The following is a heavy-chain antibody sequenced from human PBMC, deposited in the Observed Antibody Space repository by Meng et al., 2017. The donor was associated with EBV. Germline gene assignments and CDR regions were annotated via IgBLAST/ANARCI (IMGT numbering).Heavy chain of an antibody. CDR3: ARAPDNWNDGPYY. J-gene: IGHJ4*02. CDR2: MNPNSGNT. V-gene: IGHV1-8*01. Sequence: QVQLVQPGAEVKKPGASVKVSCKASGYTFTSYDINWVRQATGQGLEWMGWMNPNSGNTGYAQKFQGRVTITADESTSTAYMELSSLRSEDTAVYYCARAPDNWNDGPYYWGQGTLVTVSS. D-gene: IGHD1-20*01. CDR1: GYTFTSYD.